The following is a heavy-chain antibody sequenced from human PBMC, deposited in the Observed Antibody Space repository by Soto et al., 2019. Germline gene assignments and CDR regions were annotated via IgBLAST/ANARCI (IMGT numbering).Heavy chain of an antibody. CDR1: DGSISSYY. J-gene: IGHJ5*02. CDR2: TFYSGST. CDR3: ARHPKWELLARFDP. D-gene: IGHD1-26*01. V-gene: IGHV4-59*08. Sequence: SETLSLTCIVSDGSISSYYWSWIRQPPGKGLEWIGYTFYSGSTNYNPSLKSRVTISVDTSKNQFSLKLSSVTAADTAVYYCARHPKWELLARFDPWGQGTLVTVSS.